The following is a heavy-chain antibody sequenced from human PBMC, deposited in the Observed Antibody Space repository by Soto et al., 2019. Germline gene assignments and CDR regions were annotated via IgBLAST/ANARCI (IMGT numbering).Heavy chain of an antibody. D-gene: IGHD3-3*01. CDR2: IKSKTDGGTT. J-gene: IGHJ3*02. V-gene: IGHV3-15*07. Sequence: GGSLRLSCAASGFTFSNAWMNWVRQAPGKGLEWVGRIKSKTDGGTTDYAAPVKGRFTISRDDSKHTLYLQMNSLKTEDTAVYYCTTSHSVTIFGVADGAFDIWGQGTMVTVSS. CDR1: GFTFSNAW. CDR3: TTSHSVTIFGVADGAFDI.